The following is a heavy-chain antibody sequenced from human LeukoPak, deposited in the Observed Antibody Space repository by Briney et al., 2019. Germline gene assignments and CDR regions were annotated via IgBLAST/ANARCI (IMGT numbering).Heavy chain of an antibody. CDR2: IHHTGST. CDR3: AREPRDFYWFEV. J-gene: IGHJ5*02. V-gene: IGHV4-31*03. CDR1: GGSISSGGYY. Sequence: PSQTLSLTCSVSGGSISSGGYYWTWIRHYPGEGLEWIGYIHHTGSTYYKPSLQSRVTISVDTSKNQFSLWLTAVTAADTAVYYCAREPRDFYWFEVWGQGTPVTVSS. D-gene: IGHD2/OR15-2a*01.